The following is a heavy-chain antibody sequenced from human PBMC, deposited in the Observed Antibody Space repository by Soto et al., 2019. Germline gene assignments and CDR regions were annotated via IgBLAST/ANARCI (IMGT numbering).Heavy chain of an antibody. V-gene: IGHV1-69*06. CDR2: IIPIFGTT. J-gene: IGHJ5*02. CDR3: ARDRTDSGYYTNWLDP. D-gene: IGHD3-22*01. CDR1: GGTFGSDA. Sequence: SVKVSCKASGGTFGSDAITWVRQAPGQGLEWVGRIIPIFGTTNYAQNLQGRVTISADKSTLTSYRELHSLTSDDTALYYCARDRTDSGYYTNWLDPWCQGTQVTVSS.